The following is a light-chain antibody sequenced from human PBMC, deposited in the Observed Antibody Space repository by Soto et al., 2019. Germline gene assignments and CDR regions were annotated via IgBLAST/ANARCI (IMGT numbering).Light chain of an antibody. CDR3: AGWDGSLNGVV. CDR1: NSNIGSNT. V-gene: IGLV1-44*01. CDR2: SND. Sequence: QSVLTQPPSASGTPGQRVTISCSGSNSNIGSNTVNWYQQLPGTAPKLLIYSNDERPSGVPDRFSGSKSGTSASLAISGLQSEDEADYYCAGWDGSLNGVVFGGGTQLTVL. J-gene: IGLJ2*01.